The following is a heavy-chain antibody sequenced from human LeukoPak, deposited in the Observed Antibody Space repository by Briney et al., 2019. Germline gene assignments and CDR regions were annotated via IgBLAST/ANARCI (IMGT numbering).Heavy chain of an antibody. CDR3: ARDSYDFWSGYYQP. CDR2: INPNSGGT. J-gene: IGHJ5*02. Sequence: GASVKVSCKASGYTFTRYYMHWVRQAPGQGLKWMGRINPNSGGTNYAHKFQGRVTMTRDTSISTAYMELSRLRSDDTAVYYCARDSYDFWSGYYQPWGQGTLVTVCS. V-gene: IGHV1-2*06. CDR1: GYTFTRYY. D-gene: IGHD3-3*01.